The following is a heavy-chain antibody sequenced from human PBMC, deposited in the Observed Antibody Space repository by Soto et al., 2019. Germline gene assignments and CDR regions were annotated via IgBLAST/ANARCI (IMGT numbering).Heavy chain of an antibody. CDR1: GGSLSSYW. J-gene: IGHJ4*02. CDR3: ARGPGASGTYHYFFDC. CDR2: IYYTGST. Sequence: KASETLSLTCTVSGGSLSSYWWSWIRQPPGKGLEWIGYIYYTGSTNYNPSLKSRVTISLDASKNQFSLNLNSATAADTAVYYCARGPGASGTYHYFFDCWGPGTLVTVSS. D-gene: IGHD3-10*01. V-gene: IGHV4-59*01.